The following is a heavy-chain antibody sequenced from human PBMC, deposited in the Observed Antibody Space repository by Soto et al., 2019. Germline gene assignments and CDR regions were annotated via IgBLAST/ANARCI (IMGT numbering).Heavy chain of an antibody. V-gene: IGHV1-18*01. CDR1: GYTFTSYG. CDR3: ARVLDSSGWSNYYYYGMDV. D-gene: IGHD6-19*01. CDR2: ISAYNGNT. J-gene: IGHJ6*02. Sequence: ASVKVSCKASGYTFTSYGISWVRQAPGQGLEWMGWISAYNGNTNYAQKLQGRVTMTTDTSTSTAYMELRSLRSDDTAVYYCARVLDSSGWSNYYYYGMDVWGQGTTVTVSS.